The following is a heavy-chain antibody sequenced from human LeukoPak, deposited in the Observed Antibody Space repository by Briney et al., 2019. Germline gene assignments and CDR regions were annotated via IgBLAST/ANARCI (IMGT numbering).Heavy chain of an antibody. CDR1: GLFFSTNW. CDR3: VKEGVEYSYSYGDY. D-gene: IGHD3-16*01. V-gene: IGHV3-30*18. CDR2: ISYDGGDK. Sequence: PGGSLRLSCAASGLFFSTNWMSWVRQAPGKGLEWVALISYDGGDKYYAESMKGRITISRDNAENTLYLQMNNLRPDDTAFYFCVKEGVEYSYSYGDYWGQGTLVTVSS. J-gene: IGHJ4*02.